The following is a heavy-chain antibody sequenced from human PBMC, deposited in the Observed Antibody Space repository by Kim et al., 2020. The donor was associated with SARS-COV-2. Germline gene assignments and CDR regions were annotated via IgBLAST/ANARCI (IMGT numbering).Heavy chain of an antibody. CDR3: ASKSIAARPITDY. Sequence: SETLSLTCAVYGGSFSGYYWSWIRQPPGKGLEWIGEINHSGSTNYNPSLKSRVTISVDTSKNQFSLKLSSVTAADTAVYYCASKSIAARPITDYWGQGTL. CDR1: GGSFSGYY. D-gene: IGHD6-6*01. CDR2: INHSGST. J-gene: IGHJ4*02. V-gene: IGHV4-34*01.